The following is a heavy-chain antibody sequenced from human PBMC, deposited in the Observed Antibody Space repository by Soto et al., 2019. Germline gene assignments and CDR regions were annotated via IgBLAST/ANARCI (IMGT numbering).Heavy chain of an antibody. CDR1: SSSISSYD. CDR2: IYYSWSN. Sequence: SETLSVTCNLYSSSISSYDWRWIRHPPGKGLEWIRYIYYSWSNNNNPSLNSRVTISVDTYKNQFSLKLSYVNAADTAVYYCARDDGIAAAGAFDYWGQGALVTVSS. CDR3: ARDDGIAAAGAFDY. V-gene: IGHV4-59*01. J-gene: IGHJ4*02. D-gene: IGHD6-13*01.